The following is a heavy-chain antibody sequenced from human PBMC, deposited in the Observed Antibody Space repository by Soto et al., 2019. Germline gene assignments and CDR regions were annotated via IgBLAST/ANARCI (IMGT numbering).Heavy chain of an antibody. Sequence: SETLSLTCAVYGGSFSGYYWSWIRQPPGKGLEWIGEINHSGSTNYNPSLKSRVTISVDTSKNQFSLKLSSVTAADTAVYYCASGPRGAYKAAAGIPYYYMDVWGKGTTVTVSS. D-gene: IGHD6-13*01. CDR2: INHSGST. CDR3: ASGPRGAYKAAAGIPYYYMDV. J-gene: IGHJ6*03. V-gene: IGHV4-34*01. CDR1: GGSFSGYY.